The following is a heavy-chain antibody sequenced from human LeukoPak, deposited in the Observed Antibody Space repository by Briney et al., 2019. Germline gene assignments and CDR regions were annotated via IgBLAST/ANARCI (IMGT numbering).Heavy chain of an antibody. Sequence: NPSETLSLTCTVSGGSISSYYWSWLRQPPGKGLEWIGYIYYSGSTNYNPSLKSRVTISVDTSKNQFSLKLNSVTAADTAVYFCARTTEGGYTYDYFYYYYMDVWGKGTTVTISS. D-gene: IGHD5-18*01. J-gene: IGHJ6*03. CDR3: ARTTEGGYTYDYFYYYYMDV. CDR2: IYYSGST. CDR1: GGSISSYY. V-gene: IGHV4-59*01.